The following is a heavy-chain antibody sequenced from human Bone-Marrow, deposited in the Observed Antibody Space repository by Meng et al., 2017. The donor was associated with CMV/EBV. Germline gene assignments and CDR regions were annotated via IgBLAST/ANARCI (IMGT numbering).Heavy chain of an antibody. V-gene: IGHV4-34*01. CDR2: INHSGST. CDR1: GGSFSGDY. Sequence: LSCAVYGGSFSGDYWSWIRQPPGKGLEWIGEINHSGSTNYNPSLKSRVTISVDTSKNQFSLKLSSVTAADTAVYYCARGNIVVVPAARGGFDPWGQGTRVTVSS. J-gene: IGHJ5*02. CDR3: ARGNIVVVPAARGGFDP. D-gene: IGHD2-2*01.